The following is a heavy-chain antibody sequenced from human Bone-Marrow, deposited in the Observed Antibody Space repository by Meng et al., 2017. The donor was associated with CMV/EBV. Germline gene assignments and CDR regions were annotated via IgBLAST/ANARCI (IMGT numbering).Heavy chain of an antibody. CDR1: GYSFTGYY. CDR2: INPNSGGT. CDR3: ASTLGYYDYVWGSYWSS. J-gene: IGHJ5*02. V-gene: IGHV1-2*02. Sequence: ASVKVPCKASGYSFTGYYMHWVRQAPGQGLEWMGWINPNSGGTNYAQKFQGRVTMTRDTSIGTAYMELSRLRSDDTAVYYCASTLGYYDYVWGSYWSSWGQGTLVTVSS. D-gene: IGHD3-16*01.